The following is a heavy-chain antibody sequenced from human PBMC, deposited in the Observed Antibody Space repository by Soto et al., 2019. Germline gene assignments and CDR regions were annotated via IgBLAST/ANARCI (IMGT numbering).Heavy chain of an antibody. D-gene: IGHD6-19*01. J-gene: IGHJ6*02. CDR2: IYHSGST. Sequence: QVQLQESGPGLVKPSGTLSLTCAVTGGSISSSNWWSWVRQPPGKGLEWIGEIYHSGSTNYNPSLKSRVTISVDKSKNQLSLKLSSVTAADTAVYYCAGCSGWYDLYYYGMDVWGQGTTVTVSS. V-gene: IGHV4-4*02. CDR1: GGSISSSNW. CDR3: AGCSGWYDLYYYGMDV.